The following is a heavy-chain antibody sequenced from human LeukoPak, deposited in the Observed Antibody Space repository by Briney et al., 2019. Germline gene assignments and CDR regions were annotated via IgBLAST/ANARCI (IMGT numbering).Heavy chain of an antibody. CDR2: IYHSGST. J-gene: IGHJ5*02. D-gene: IGHD2-2*01. CDR1: GGSISSGGYS. CDR3: ARGSIDIPAAYNWFDP. Sequence: PSQTLSLTCAVSGGSISSGGYSWSWIRQPPGKGLEWIGYIYHSGSTYYNPSLKSRVTISVDRSKNQFSLKLSSVTAADTAVYYCARGSIDIPAAYNWFDPWGQGTLVTVSS. V-gene: IGHV4-30-2*01.